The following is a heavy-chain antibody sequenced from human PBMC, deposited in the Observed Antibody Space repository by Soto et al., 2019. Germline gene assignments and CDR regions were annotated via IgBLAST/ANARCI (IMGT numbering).Heavy chain of an antibody. CDR1: GFTFRSYV. J-gene: IGHJ4*02. CDR3: ARWGTTGGLDV. D-gene: IGHD3-16*01. V-gene: IGHV3-33*05. CDR2: TSYDGSNN. Sequence: QVQLVESGGGVVQPGTSLRLSCVGSGFTFRSYVIHWVRQAPGKGLEWVALTSYDGSNNFYGDSVKGRFTISRHNSRNTVEVQIESLRFEDPAFYYFARWGTTGGLDVWGQGTPVSVSS.